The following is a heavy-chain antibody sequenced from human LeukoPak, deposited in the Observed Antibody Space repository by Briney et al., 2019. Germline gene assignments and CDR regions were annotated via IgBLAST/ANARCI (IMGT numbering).Heavy chain of an antibody. CDR1: GFTFSSYG. D-gene: IGHD2-2*02. J-gene: IGHJ6*02. CDR2: IWYDGSNK. Sequence: GGSLRLSCAASGFTFSSYGMHWVRQAPGKGLEWVAVIWYDGSNKYYADSVKGRFTISRDNSKNTLYLQMNSLRAEDTAVYYCAKGGSCATTGCYTGYYYYGMDVWGQGITVTVSS. V-gene: IGHV3-33*06. CDR3: AKGGSCATTGCYTGYYYYGMDV.